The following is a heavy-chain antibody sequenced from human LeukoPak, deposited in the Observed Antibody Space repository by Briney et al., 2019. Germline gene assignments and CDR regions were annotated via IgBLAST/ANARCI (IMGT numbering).Heavy chain of an antibody. D-gene: IGHD3-3*01. J-gene: IGHJ6*03. Sequence: SETLSLTCTVSGGSMNNYFWAWIRQPPGKALEWIGYIHYSESTNYNPSLKSRVTISVDKSKNQVSLKLTSLTAADTAVYYCAREVFGVDYYYYMDVWGKGTTVTVSS. CDR2: IHYSEST. CDR1: GGSMNNYF. CDR3: AREVFGVDYYYYMDV. V-gene: IGHV4-59*01.